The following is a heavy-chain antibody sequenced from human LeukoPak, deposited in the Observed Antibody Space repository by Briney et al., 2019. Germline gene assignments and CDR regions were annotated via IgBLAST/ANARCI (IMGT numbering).Heavy chain of an antibody. J-gene: IGHJ4*02. CDR3: ARDSHLEFAYFQGADY. D-gene: IGHD3-10*01. V-gene: IGHV1-46*01. CDR1: GNTFTSYY. Sequence: ASVKVSCKASGNTFTSYYMHWVRQAPGQGLEWMGVINPSGGSTSYAQKFQGRVTMTRDTSTSTVYMELSSLRSEDTAVYYCARDSHLEFAYFQGADYWGQGTLVTVSS. CDR2: INPSGGST.